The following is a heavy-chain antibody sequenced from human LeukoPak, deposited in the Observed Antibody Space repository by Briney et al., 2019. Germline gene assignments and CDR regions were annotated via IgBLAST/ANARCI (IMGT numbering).Heavy chain of an antibody. J-gene: IGHJ5*02. CDR3: ARGAARWEGNWFDP. V-gene: IGHV1-69*04. CDR2: IIPILGIA. D-gene: IGHD6-6*01. CDR1: GDTFSSYA. Sequence: ASVKVSCKASGDTFSSYAISWVRQAPGQGLEWMGRIIPILGIANYAQKFQGRVTITADKPTSTAYMELSSLRSEDTAVYYCARGAARWEGNWFDPWGQGTLVTVSS.